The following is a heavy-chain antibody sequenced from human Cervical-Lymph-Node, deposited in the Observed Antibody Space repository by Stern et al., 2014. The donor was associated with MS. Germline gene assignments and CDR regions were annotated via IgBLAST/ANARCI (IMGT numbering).Heavy chain of an antibody. Sequence: DQLVESGPGLVKPSQTLSLTCTVSGGSISSGGYYWSWIRQHPGKGLEXIGYIYYSGSTYYNPSLKSRVTISVDTSKNQFSLKLSSVTAADTAVYYCARTLRSEERFDPWGQGTLVTVSS. CDR3: ARTLRSEERFDP. D-gene: IGHD1-14*01. CDR2: IYYSGST. CDR1: GGSISSGGYY. V-gene: IGHV4-31*03. J-gene: IGHJ5*02.